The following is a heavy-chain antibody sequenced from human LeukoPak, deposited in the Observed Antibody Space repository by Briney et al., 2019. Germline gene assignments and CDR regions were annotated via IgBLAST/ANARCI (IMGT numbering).Heavy chain of an antibody. Sequence: GKSLRLSCAASGFTFSSYGIHWVRQAPGKGLEWVAVISYDGSNKYYAGSVKGRFTISRDNSKNTLYLQMNSLRAEDTAVYYCAKAPIAAAGIYYFDYWGQGTLVTVSS. D-gene: IGHD6-13*01. J-gene: IGHJ4*02. CDR1: GFTFSSYG. CDR2: ISYDGSNK. V-gene: IGHV3-30*18. CDR3: AKAPIAAAGIYYFDY.